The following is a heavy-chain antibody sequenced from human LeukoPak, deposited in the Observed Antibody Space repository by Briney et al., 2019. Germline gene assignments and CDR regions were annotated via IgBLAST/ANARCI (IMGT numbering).Heavy chain of an antibody. CDR3: ATTRRHSSSWYWYYYYGMDV. D-gene: IGHD6-13*01. CDR1: GYTFTSYA. V-gene: IGHV7-4-1*02. J-gene: IGHJ6*02. Sequence: ASVKVSCKASGYTFTSYAMNWVRQAPGQGLEWMGWINTNTGNPTYAQGFTGRFVFSLDTSVSTAYLQISSLKAEDTAVYYCATTRRHSSSWYWYYYYGMDVWGQGTTVTVSS. CDR2: INTNTGNP.